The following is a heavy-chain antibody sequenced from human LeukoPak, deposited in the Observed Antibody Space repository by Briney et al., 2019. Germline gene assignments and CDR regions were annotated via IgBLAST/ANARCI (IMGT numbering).Heavy chain of an antibody. CDR2: IYTSGST. CDR1: GGSISSYY. Sequence: PSETLSLTCTVSGGSISSYYWSWIRQPAGKGLEWIGRIYTSGSTNYNPSLKSRVTMSVDTSKNQFSLKLSSVTAADTAVYYRARDRLGRDGYNYFDYWGQGTLVTVSS. V-gene: IGHV4-4*07. J-gene: IGHJ4*02. D-gene: IGHD5-24*01. CDR3: ARDRLGRDGYNYFDY.